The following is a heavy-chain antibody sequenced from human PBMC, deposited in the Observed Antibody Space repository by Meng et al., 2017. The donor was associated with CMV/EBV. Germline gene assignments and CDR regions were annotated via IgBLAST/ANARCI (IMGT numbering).Heavy chain of an antibody. CDR1: GFTFSSYS. CDR2: ISSSSSYI. D-gene: IGHD1-26*01. J-gene: IGHJ4*02. V-gene: IGHV3-21*01. Sequence: LYCAASGFTFSSYSMNWVRQAPGKGLEWVSSISSSSSYIYYADSVKGRFTISRDNAKNSLYLQMNSLRAEDTAVYYCARGDSGSYFDYWGQGTLVTVSS. CDR3: ARGDSGSYFDY.